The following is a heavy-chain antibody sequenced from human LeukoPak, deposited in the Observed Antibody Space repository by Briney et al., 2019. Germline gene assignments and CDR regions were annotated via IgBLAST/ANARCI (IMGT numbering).Heavy chain of an antibody. V-gene: IGHV4-61*08. J-gene: IGHJ4*02. CDR2: IYYSGST. D-gene: IGHD6-13*01. CDR1: GGSISSGGHY. CDR3: ARGSSWYDY. Sequence: PSETLSLTCTVSGGSISSGGHYWSWIRQPPGKGLEWIGYIYYSGSTNYNPSLKSRVTISVDTSKNQFSLKLSSVTAADTAVYYCARGSSWYDYWGQGTLVTVSS.